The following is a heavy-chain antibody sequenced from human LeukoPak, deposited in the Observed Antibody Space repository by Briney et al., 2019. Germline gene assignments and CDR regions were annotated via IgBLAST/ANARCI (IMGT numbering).Heavy chain of an antibody. CDR2: ISPNTGDT. CDR3: ARAPSGTAFGPGDY. Sequence: ASMTVSCKASGYTFTSYGITWVRQAPGQGLEWMGWISPNTGDTVSAQKLQDRVTMTTDTSTSTAFMELRSLRFDDTAVYFCARAPSGTAFGPGDYWGQGTLVTVSS. V-gene: IGHV1-18*01. CDR1: GYTFTSYG. J-gene: IGHJ4*02. D-gene: IGHD3-3*02.